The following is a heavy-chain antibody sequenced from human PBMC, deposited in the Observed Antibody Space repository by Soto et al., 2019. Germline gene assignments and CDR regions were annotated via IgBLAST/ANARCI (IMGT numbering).Heavy chain of an antibody. J-gene: IGHJ6*02. V-gene: IGHV4-59*01. Sequence: NPSETLSLTCTVSGDSISNYYWTWIRQPPGKGLEWVGYIYYTGTTNYNPSLKSRVTISVDTSKNQFSLKLTSVTAADTAVYYCARASFTTIALDVWGQGTPVTVSS. CDR2: IYYTGTT. D-gene: IGHD1-26*01. CDR1: GDSISNYY. CDR3: ARASFTTIALDV.